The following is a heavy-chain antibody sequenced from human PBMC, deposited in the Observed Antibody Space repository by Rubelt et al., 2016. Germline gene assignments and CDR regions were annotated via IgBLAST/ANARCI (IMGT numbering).Heavy chain of an antibody. CDR1: GYTFTSYY. CDR3: ARFVVSPVVPAAAFDY. Sequence: QVQLVQSGAEVKKPGASVKVSCKASGYTFTSYYMHWVRQAPGQGLEWMGIINPSGGSTSYAQKFQGRVTMTRDTSTSTVYMELSSLRSEDTAVYYCARFVVSPVVPAAAFDYWGQGTLVTVSS. J-gene: IGHJ4*02. CDR2: INPSGGST. V-gene: IGHV1-46*03. D-gene: IGHD2-2*01.